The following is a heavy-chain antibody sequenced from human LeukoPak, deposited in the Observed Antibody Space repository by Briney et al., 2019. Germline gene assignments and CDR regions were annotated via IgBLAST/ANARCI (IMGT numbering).Heavy chain of an antibody. D-gene: IGHD6-13*01. J-gene: IGHJ4*02. CDR3: ARDQQQLGDFDY. CDR1: GYTFTGYY. CDR2: INPNSGCT. V-gene: IGHV1-2*02. Sequence: ASVKVSCRASGYTFTGYYMHWVRQAPGQGLEWMGWINPNSGCTNYAQKFQGRVTMTRDTSISTAYMELSRLRSDDTAVYYCARDQQQLGDFDYWGQGTLVTVSS.